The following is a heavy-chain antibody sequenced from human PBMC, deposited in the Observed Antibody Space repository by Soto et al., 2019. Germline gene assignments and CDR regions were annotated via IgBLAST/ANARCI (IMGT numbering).Heavy chain of an antibody. CDR2: IYYNGST. CDR1: GGSISSYC. J-gene: IGHJ4*02. CDR3: ATYDSSGYFDY. V-gene: IGHV4-59*01. Sequence: SETLSLTCTVSGGSISSYCWSWIRQPPGKGMEWIGYIYYNGSTNYNPSLKSRVTISVDTSKNQFSLKLSSVTAADTAVYYCATYDSSGYFDYWGQGTLVTVS. D-gene: IGHD3-22*01.